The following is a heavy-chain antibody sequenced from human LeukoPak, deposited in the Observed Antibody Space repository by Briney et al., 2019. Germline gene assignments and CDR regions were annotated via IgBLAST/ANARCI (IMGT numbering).Heavy chain of an antibody. D-gene: IGHD1-26*01. CDR2: MNPNSGNT. J-gene: IGHJ4*02. V-gene: IGHV1-8*01. CDR1: GYTFTNND. Sequence: ASVKVSCKASGYTFTNNDINSVRQATGQGLEWMGRMNPNSGNTGYAQMFQGRVTITRNTSISTAYMELSSLRSEDTAVYYCARRVGPYYFDYWGQGTLVTVSS. CDR3: ARRVGPYYFDY.